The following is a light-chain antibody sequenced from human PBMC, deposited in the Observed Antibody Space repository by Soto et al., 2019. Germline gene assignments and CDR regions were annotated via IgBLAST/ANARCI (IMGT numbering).Light chain of an antibody. CDR3: QQTNTFFPLS. J-gene: IGKJ4*01. CDR1: QCISNL. CDR2: SAS. V-gene: IGKV1-12*01. Sequence: DIQMTQSPSSVSASVGDRVTITCRASQCISNLLAWYQQQPGKAPKLLIYSASTLQSGVPSRFSGGGAGTHFTLIISSLQPEDFATYYCQQTNTFFPLSFGGGTKVDIK.